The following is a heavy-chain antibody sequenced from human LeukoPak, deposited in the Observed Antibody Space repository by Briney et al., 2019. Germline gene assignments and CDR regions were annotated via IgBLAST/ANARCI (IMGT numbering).Heavy chain of an antibody. Sequence: PSETLSLTCTVSGGSISSSSYYWGWSRQPPGKGLEWIGSIYYSGSTYYNPSLKSRVTISVDTSKNQFSLKLSSVTAAGTAAYYCARRSRQQLVGYFDYWGQGTLVTVSS. V-gene: IGHV4-39*01. CDR2: IYYSGST. J-gene: IGHJ4*02. CDR3: ARRSRQQLVGYFDY. D-gene: IGHD6-13*01. CDR1: GGSISSSSYY.